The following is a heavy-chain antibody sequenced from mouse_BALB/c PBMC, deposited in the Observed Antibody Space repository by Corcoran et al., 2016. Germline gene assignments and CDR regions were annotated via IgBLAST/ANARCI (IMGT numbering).Heavy chain of an antibody. CDR3: ARNGNCPFAY. D-gene: IGHD2-1*01. CDR2: INPYNGGT. J-gene: IGHJ3*01. V-gene: IGHV1-34*02. CDR1: GYTFTDYS. Sequence: IQLVQSGPELKKPGETVKISCKASGYTFTDYSMHWVKQSHGKNLEWIGLINPYNGGTSYNQKLKGKATLTVDKSYSTAYMELLSLTSEDSAVYDVARNGNCPFAYWGQGTLVTVSA.